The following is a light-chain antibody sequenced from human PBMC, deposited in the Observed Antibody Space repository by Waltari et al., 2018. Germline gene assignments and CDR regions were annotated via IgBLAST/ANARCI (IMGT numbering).Light chain of an antibody. CDR3: QSYDSSLSGFVV. J-gene: IGLJ2*01. Sequence: QSVLTPPPSVSGAPGQRVTIPCTGSSPNIGAGYDVPWYQQLPGTAPKPRLYGNSNRPSGVPDRFSGSQSGTSASLASTGLQAEDEADYYCQSYDSSLSGFVVFGGGTKLTVL. CDR2: GNS. V-gene: IGLV1-40*01. CDR1: SPNIGAGYD.